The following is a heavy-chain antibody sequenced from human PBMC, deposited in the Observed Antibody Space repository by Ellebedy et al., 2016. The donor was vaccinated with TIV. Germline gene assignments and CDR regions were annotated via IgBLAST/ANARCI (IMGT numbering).Heavy chain of an antibody. CDR2: IKSKTDGGAA. D-gene: IGHD3-16*01. J-gene: IGHJ4*02. V-gene: IGHV3-15*01. CDR1: GFTFSNAW. CDR3: TTVYRYKYDSV. Sequence: GGSLRLSCAASGFTFSNAWMNWVRQAPGKGLEWVGRIKSKTDGGAADYAAPWQGRFTISRDDSKNTLYLQMNSLKTEDTAVYFCTTVYRYKYDSVWGQGTLVTVSS.